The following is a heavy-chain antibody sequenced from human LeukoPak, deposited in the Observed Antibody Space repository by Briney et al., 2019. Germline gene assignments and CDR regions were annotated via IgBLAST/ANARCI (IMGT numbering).Heavy chain of an antibody. V-gene: IGHV3-11*01. CDR1: GFTFSDYY. CDR2: ISSSGSTI. J-gene: IGHJ3*02. Sequence: GGSLRLSCAASGFTFSDYYMSWIRQAPGKGLEWVSYISSSGSTIYYADSVKGRFTISRDNAKNSLYLQMNSLRAEDTAVYYCARDAYSGSWYGRGGAFDIWGQGTMVSVSS. D-gene: IGHD6-13*01. CDR3: ARDAYSGSWYGRGGAFDI.